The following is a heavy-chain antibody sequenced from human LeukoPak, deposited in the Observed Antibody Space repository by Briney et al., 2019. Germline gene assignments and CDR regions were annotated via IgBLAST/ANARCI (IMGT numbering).Heavy chain of an antibody. D-gene: IGHD2-15*01. CDR2: IYHSGST. Sequence: PSETLSLTCTVSGGSISSGGYYWSWIRQPPGKGLEWIGYIYHSGSTYYSPSLKSRVTISVDTSKNQFSLKLSSVTAADTAVYYCARHHKLLWFDPWGQGTLVTVSS. J-gene: IGHJ5*02. CDR3: ARHHKLLWFDP. CDR1: GGSISSGGYY. V-gene: IGHV4-30-2*03.